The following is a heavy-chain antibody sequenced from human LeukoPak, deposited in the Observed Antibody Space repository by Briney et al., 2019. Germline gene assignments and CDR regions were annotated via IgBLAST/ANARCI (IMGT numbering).Heavy chain of an antibody. V-gene: IGHV4-38-2*01. CDR3: ARVKVGTTSGFDS. J-gene: IGHJ4*02. D-gene: IGHD1-26*01. Sequence: SETLSLTCAVSGYSISSHYFWGWIRQPPGKGLEWIGSIDHSGTTCYNPSLKSRVTISVDTSKNQLSLKLSSVTASDTAVYYCARVKVGTTSGFDSWGQGTLVTVSS. CDR1: GYSISSHYF. CDR2: IDHSGTT.